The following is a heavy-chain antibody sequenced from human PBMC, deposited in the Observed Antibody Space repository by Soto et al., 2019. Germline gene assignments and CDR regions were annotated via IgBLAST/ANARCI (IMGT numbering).Heavy chain of an antibody. CDR2: IYYSGST. V-gene: IGHV4-61*01. CDR1: GGSVSSGSYY. CDR3: ARFGVTVDY. J-gene: IGHJ4*02. D-gene: IGHD3-16*01. Sequence: PSETLSLTCTVSGGSVSSGSYYWSWIRQPPGKGLEWIGYIYYSGSTNYNPSLKSRVTISVDTSKNQFSLKLSSVTAADTAVYYCARFGVTVDYWGQGTLVTVSS.